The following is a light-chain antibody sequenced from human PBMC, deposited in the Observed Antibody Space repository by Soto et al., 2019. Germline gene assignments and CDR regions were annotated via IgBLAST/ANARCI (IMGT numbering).Light chain of an antibody. Sequence: DIQMTQSPSSVSASVGEVVTITCRASQAIDSWLAWYQQKPGEAPKLLIFTGSLLHSGVPPRFSGSGSGTDFNLTISSLQPEDFATYYCEPTFSFPPTFGQGTKVDIK. J-gene: IGKJ1*01. CDR1: QAIDSW. V-gene: IGKV1-12*01. CDR3: EPTFSFPPT. CDR2: TGS.